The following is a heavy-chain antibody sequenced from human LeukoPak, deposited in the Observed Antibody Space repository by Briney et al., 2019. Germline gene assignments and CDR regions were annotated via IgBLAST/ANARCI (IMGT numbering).Heavy chain of an antibody. V-gene: IGHV1-8*03. J-gene: IGHJ3*02. CDR3: ARVRGSFDDAFDI. CDR2: MNPNSGNT. Sequence: ASVKVSCKASGYTFTSYDINWVRQATGQGLEWMGWMNPNSGNTGYAQKFQGRVTITRNTSISTAYMELSSLRSEDTAVYYCARVRGSFDDAFDIWGQRTMVTVSS. D-gene: IGHD3-10*01. CDR1: GYTFTSYD.